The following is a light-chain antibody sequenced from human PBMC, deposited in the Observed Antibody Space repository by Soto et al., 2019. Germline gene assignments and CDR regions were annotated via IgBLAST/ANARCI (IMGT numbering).Light chain of an antibody. CDR2: DAS. V-gene: IGKV3-11*01. CDR1: QSVSRD. J-gene: IGKJ1*01. Sequence: EILLTQSPATLCLSLGERATISCRASQSVSRDLAWYQQKPGQAPRLLIYDASNRATGIPARFSGSGSGTDFTLTISSLQPEDFAVYYCQHYNNWPWTFGQGTKVDIK. CDR3: QHYNNWPWT.